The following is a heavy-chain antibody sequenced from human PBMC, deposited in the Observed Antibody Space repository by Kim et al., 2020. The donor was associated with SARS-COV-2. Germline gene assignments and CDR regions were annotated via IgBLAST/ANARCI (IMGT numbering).Heavy chain of an antibody. J-gene: IGHJ4*02. D-gene: IGHD6-13*01. CDR3: ANGIAAAAPQVDY. CDR2: ISYDGSNE. CDR1: GFTFSSYG. V-gene: IGHV3-30*18. Sequence: GGSLRLSCAASGFTFSSYGMRWVRQAPGKGLEWVAVISYDGSNEYYADSVKGRFTISRDNSKNTLYLQMNSLRAEDTAVYYCANGIAAAAPQVDYWGQGTMVTVSS.